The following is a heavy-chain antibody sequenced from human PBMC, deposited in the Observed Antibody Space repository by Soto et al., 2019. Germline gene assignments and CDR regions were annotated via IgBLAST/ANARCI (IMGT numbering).Heavy chain of an antibody. V-gene: IGHV3-20*04. CDR3: ARTVPGRGPVIDYDFWSGHYYYYYYGMDV. Sequence: AGGSLRLSCAASGFTFDDYGMSWVRQAPGKGLEWVSGINWNGGSTGYADSVKGRFTISRDNAKNSLYLQMNSLRAEDTALYYCARTVPGRGPVIDYDFWSGHYYYYYYGMDVWGQGTTLTVSS. CDR1: GFTFDDYG. J-gene: IGHJ6*02. CDR2: INWNGGST. D-gene: IGHD3-3*01.